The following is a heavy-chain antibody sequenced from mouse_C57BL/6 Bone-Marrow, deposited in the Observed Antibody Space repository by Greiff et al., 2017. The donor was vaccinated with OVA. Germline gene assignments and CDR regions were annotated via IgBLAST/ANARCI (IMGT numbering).Heavy chain of an antibody. CDR2: IDPNSGST. V-gene: IGHV1-72*01. D-gene: IGHD2-3*01. Sequence: QVQLQQPGAELVKPGASVKLSCKASGYTFTSYWMHWVKQRPGRGLEWIGRIDPNSGSTKYNEKFKSKATLTVDKPSSTAYMQLSSLTSEDSAVYYCARLWDGYHYAMDYWGQGTSVTVSS. J-gene: IGHJ4*01. CDR1: GYTFTSYW. CDR3: ARLWDGYHYAMDY.